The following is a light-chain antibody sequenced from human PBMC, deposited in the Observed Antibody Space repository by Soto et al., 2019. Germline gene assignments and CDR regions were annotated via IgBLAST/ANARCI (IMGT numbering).Light chain of an antibody. V-gene: IGKV3-11*01. CDR1: QSVSRTY. Sequence: EIVLTQSPGTLSLSPGERATLSCRASQSVSRTYLAWYQQKPGQAPRLLIYDAYTRATGVGARFTGSGSATDFSLTITSLEPEDFAVYYCQQRGKWPSTFGPGTKVDIK. CDR2: DAY. CDR3: QQRGKWPST. J-gene: IGKJ2*02.